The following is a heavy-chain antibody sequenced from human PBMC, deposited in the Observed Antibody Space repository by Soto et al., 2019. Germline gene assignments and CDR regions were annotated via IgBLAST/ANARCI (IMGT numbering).Heavy chain of an antibody. CDR1: GFTFSSYR. V-gene: IGHV3-74*01. D-gene: IGHD4-17*01. CDR3: ARDRTYDDWYSGYFDL. CDR2: INSDGSST. J-gene: IGHJ2*01. Sequence: SLRLSCAPPGFTFSSYRMHSVRQAPGKWLVWVSRINSDGSSTSYADSVKGRFTISRDNAKNTLYLQMNSLRAEDTAVYYCARDRTYDDWYSGYFDLWGRGTLVTVTS.